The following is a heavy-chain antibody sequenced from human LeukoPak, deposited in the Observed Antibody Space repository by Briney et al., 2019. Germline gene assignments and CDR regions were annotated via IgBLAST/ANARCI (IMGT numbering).Heavy chain of an antibody. D-gene: IGHD5-12*01. Sequence: PGGPLRLSCAASGLTFRSYWMSWVRQAPGKGLEWVANINQGGSVKYYVDSVKGRFTISRDDAKNSLYVQMNSLRDEDTAVYYCARVGYSGWNLEYWGQGTLVTVSS. V-gene: IGHV3-7*01. CDR1: GLTFRSYW. CDR2: INQGGSVK. CDR3: ARVGYSGWNLEY. J-gene: IGHJ4*02.